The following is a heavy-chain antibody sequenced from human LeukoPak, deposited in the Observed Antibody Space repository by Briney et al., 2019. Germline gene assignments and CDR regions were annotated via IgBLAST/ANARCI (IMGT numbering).Heavy chain of an antibody. CDR1: GFTFSSYA. CDR2: ISGSGGST. V-gene: IGHV3-23*01. D-gene: IGHD2-2*01. CDR3: AKDTGVVPAANFDY. J-gene: IGHJ4*02. Sequence: GGSLRLSCAASGFTFSSYAMSWVRRAPGKGLEWVSAISGSGGSTYYADSVKGRFTISRDNSKNTLYLQMNSLRAEDTAVYYCAKDTGVVPAANFDYWGQGTLVTVSS.